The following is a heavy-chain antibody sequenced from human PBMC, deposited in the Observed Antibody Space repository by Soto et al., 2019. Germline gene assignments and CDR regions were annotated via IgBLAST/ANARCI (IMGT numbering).Heavy chain of an antibody. V-gene: IGHV1-69*06. CDR3: ASGATGDYYDSSGYYYNNWFGP. Sequence: GASVKVSCKASGGTFSSYAISWVRQAPGQGLEWMGGIIPIFGTANYAQKFQGRVTITADKSTSTAYMELSSLRSEDTAVYYCASGATGDYYDSSGYYYNNWFGPWGQGTLVTVSS. CDR1: GGTFSSYA. J-gene: IGHJ5*02. D-gene: IGHD3-22*01. CDR2: IIPIFGTA.